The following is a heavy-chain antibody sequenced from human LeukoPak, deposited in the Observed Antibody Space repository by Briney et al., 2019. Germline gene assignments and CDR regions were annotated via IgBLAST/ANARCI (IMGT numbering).Heavy chain of an antibody. Sequence: PSETLSLTCTVSGDSITSSHWWSWIRPSPGKGLEWIGNTYHSDYTNYNPSLKGRATISVDTSKNQFSLKLSSVTAADTAVYYCARDDSGYCSSTSCYSPYYYYYMDVWGKGTTVTVSS. CDR1: GDSITSSHW. CDR2: TYHSDYT. V-gene: IGHV4-4*02. J-gene: IGHJ6*03. CDR3: ARDDSGYCSSTSCYSPYYYYYMDV. D-gene: IGHD2-2*03.